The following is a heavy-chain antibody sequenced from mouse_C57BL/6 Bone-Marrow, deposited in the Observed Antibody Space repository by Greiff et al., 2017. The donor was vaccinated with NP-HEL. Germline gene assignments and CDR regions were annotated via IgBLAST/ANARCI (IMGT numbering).Heavy chain of an antibody. J-gene: IGHJ2*01. Sequence: QVQLQQSGSELRSPGSSVRLSCKDFDSEVFPIAFMSWLRQKPGLGFEWFGGILPSMGRTSYGVKFEVKATLDADTLSNTAYLELNSLTSEDSAIYYCARAYYYGSSLDYWGQGTTLTVSS. CDR1: DSEVFPIAF. CDR2: ILPSMGRT. D-gene: IGHD1-1*01. V-gene: IGHV15-2*01. CDR3: ARAYYYGSSLDY.